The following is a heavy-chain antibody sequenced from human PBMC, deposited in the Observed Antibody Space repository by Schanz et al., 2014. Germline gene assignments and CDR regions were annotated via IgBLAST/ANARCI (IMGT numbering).Heavy chain of an antibody. V-gene: IGHV3-33*01. J-gene: IGHJ3*01. CDR3: ARDEGRDGYNLAFDV. CDR1: GFILRNYG. D-gene: IGHD5-12*01. CDR2: IWYDGTNK. Sequence: QVQLVESGGGVVQPGRSLRLSCVASGFILRNYGMHWVRQAPGKGLEWVAVIWYDGTNKYYADSVKGRFIISRDSSKNTLFLQMNSLRAEDTAVYFCARDEGRDGYNLAFDVWGQGTLVTVSS.